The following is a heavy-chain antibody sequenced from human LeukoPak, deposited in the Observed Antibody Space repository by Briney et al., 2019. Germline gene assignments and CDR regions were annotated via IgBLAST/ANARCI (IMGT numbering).Heavy chain of an antibody. D-gene: IGHD6-13*01. CDR2: IYYSGST. J-gene: IGHJ6*03. Sequence: SETLSLTCTVSGGSISSYYWSWIRQPPGKGLEWIGYIYYSGSTNYNPSLKSRVTISVDTSKNQFSLKLSSVTAADTAVYYCARAAAGLDYYMDVWGKGTTVTVSS. CDR1: GGSISSYY. CDR3: ARAAAGLDYYMDV. V-gene: IGHV4-59*01.